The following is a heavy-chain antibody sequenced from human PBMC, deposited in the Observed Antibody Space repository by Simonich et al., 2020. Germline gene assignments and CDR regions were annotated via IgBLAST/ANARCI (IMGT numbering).Heavy chain of an antibody. CDR1: GFSLSTSGVG. D-gene: IGHD3-10*01. V-gene: IGHV2-5*02. CDR3: AHKLSGWFGERDSFDI. CDR2: IYWDVEK. J-gene: IGHJ3*02. Sequence: QITLKESGPTLVKPTQTLTLTCNFSGFSLSTSGVGVGWLRQPPGKVLELLALIYWDVEKRYSPSLKSRLTITKDTSKNQVVLTMTNMDPVDTATYYCAHKLSGWFGERDSFDIWGQGTMVTVSS.